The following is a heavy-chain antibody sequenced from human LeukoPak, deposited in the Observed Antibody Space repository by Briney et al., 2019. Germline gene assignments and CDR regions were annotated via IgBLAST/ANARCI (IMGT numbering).Heavy chain of an antibody. CDR1: GFTFSSYE. V-gene: IGHV3-48*03. CDR3: AREGGSGWACDY. Sequence: GGSLRLSCAASGFTFSSYEMNWVRQAPGKGLEWVSYISSSGSTICYADPVKGRFTISRDNAKTSLYLQMNSLRAEDTTVYYCAREGGSGWACDYWGQGTLVTVSS. CDR2: ISSSGSTI. J-gene: IGHJ4*02. D-gene: IGHD6-19*01.